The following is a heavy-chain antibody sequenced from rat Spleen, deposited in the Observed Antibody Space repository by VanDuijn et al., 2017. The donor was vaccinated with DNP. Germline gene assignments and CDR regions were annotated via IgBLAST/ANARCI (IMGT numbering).Heavy chain of an antibody. Sequence: QVQLKESGPGLVQPSQTLSPTCTVSGFSLTNYGVSWVRQPPGKGLEWIAAISSGGSTYYNSALKSRLSISRDTSKSQVFLKMNSLQTEDTAIYFCTTGRFAYWGQGTLVTVSS. D-gene: IGHD4-6*01. V-gene: IGHV2S12*01. J-gene: IGHJ3*01. CDR1: GFSLTNYG. CDR2: ISSGGST. CDR3: TTGRFAY.